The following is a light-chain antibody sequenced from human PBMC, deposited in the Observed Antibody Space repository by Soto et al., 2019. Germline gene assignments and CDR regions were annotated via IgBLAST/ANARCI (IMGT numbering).Light chain of an antibody. V-gene: IGKV1-5*01. J-gene: IGKJ2*01. CDR3: HQYKSAT. CDR1: QSIFNW. CDR2: DPS. Sequence: DIQMTQSPSTLSAYVGDRVTITCRASQSIFNWLAWYQQKPGKAPNLLIYDPSSLQSGVPARFSGSGSGTEFTLTISSLQPDDSATYYCHQYKSATFGQGTKLEI.